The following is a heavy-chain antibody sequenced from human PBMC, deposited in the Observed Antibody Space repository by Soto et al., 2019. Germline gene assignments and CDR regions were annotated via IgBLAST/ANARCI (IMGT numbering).Heavy chain of an antibody. CDR3: AGVLPPFDP. J-gene: IGHJ5*02. CDR1: GYTFTSYG. CDR2: INAYNGNT. Sequence: QVQLVQSGAEVKKPGASVKVSCKASGYTFTSYGISWVRQAPGQGLEWMGWINAYNGNTNYAQKLQGRVTMTTDTPTSTAYMGLRSLRSDDAAVYYCAGVLPPFDPGGQGTLVTVSS. V-gene: IGHV1-18*01.